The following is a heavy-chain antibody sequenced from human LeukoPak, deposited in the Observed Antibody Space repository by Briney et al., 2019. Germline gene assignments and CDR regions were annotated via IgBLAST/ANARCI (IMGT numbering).Heavy chain of an antibody. CDR1: GFTFSSYA. Sequence: GSLRVSCAASGFTFSSYAMSWVRQAPGKGLEWVSAISGSDASTHYADSVKGRFTISRDNSKNTLYLQMNSLRAEDTAVYYCAKREQQMRAFDVWGQGTMVTVSS. D-gene: IGHD6-13*01. V-gene: IGHV3-23*01. CDR2: ISGSDAST. J-gene: IGHJ3*01. CDR3: AKREQQMRAFDV.